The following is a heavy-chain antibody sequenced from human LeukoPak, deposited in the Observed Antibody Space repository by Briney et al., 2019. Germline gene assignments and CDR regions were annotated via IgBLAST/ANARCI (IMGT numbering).Heavy chain of an antibody. CDR1: GGSISSYY. CDR2: IYTSGST. D-gene: IGHD6-13*01. CDR3: ARSGRDSSSWSNNWFDP. Sequence: SETLSLTCTVSGGSISSYYWSWIRQPAGKGLEWIGRIYTSGSTNHNPSLKSRVTMSVDTSKNQFSLKLSSVTAADTAVYYCARSGRDSSSWSNNWFDPWGQGTLVTVSS. V-gene: IGHV4-4*07. J-gene: IGHJ5*02.